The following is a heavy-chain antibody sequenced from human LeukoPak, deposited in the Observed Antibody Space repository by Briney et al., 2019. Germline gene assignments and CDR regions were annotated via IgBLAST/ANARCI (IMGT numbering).Heavy chain of an antibody. J-gene: IGHJ4*02. CDR2: IRYDGSNK. CDR3: AKFSRAADSY. Sequence: PGGSLGLSCAASGFTFSSYGLHWVRQAPGKGLEWVAFIRYDGSNKYYADSVKGRFTISRDNSKNTLYLQMNSLRAEDTAVYYCAKFSRAADSYWGQGTLVTVSS. CDR1: GFTFSSYG. D-gene: IGHD2-15*01. V-gene: IGHV3-30*02.